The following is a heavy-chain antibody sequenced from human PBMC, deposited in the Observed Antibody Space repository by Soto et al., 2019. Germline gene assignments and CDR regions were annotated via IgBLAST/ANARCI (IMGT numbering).Heavy chain of an antibody. V-gene: IGHV1-69*12. CDR2: IIPIFGTA. CDR1: GGTFSNYG. D-gene: IGHD3-22*01. J-gene: IGHJ4*02. CDR3: GAQDSSGYYSHYFDY. Sequence: QVQLVQSGAEVKKPGSSVKVSCKSSGGTFSNYGFSWVRQAPGQGLEWMGGIIPIFGTANYAQKFQGRVTITADESTSTAYMELSSLRSEDTAVYYCGAQDSSGYYSHYFDYWGQGTLVTVSS.